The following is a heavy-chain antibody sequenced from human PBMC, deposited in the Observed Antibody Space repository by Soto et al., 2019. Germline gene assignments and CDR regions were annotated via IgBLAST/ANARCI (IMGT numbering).Heavy chain of an antibody. Sequence: QVQLQQWGAGLLKPSETLSLTCAVYGGSFSGYYWSWIRQPPGKELEWFGETNHSGSTNYNPSLKSRVTITVDTCENQFSLELSSVTAADMAVYYCARRGFKVGARRPARVFDYWGQGTLVTVSS. CDR3: ARRGFKVGARRPARVFDY. J-gene: IGHJ4*02. CDR1: GGSFSGYY. V-gene: IGHV4-34*01. CDR2: TNHSGST. D-gene: IGHD1-26*01.